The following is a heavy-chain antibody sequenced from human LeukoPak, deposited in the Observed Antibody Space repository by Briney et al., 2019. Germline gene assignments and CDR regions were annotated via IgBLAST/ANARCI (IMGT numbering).Heavy chain of an antibody. V-gene: IGHV3-21*01. Sequence: GGSLRLSCAASGSTFSNYSMNWVRQAPGKGLEWVSSISSSSSYIYYADSVKGRFTISRDNAKNSLYLQMNSLRAEDTAVYYCAVWRITMIVGDAFDIWGQGTMVTVSS. J-gene: IGHJ3*02. CDR3: AVWRITMIVGDAFDI. CDR2: ISSSSSYI. D-gene: IGHD3-22*01. CDR1: GSTFSNYS.